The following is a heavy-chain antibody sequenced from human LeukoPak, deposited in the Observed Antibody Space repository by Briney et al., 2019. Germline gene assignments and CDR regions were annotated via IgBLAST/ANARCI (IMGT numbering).Heavy chain of an antibody. CDR1: GYTFTSYY. D-gene: IGHD2-15*01. CDR2: INPSGGST. Sequence: ASVKVSCKASGYTFTSYYMHWVRQAPGQGLEWMGIINPSGGSTSYAQKFQGRVTMTRDTSTSTVYMELSSLRSEDTAVYYCARDLGRDYQPEFIDYWGQGTLVTVSS. CDR3: ARDLGRDYQPEFIDY. J-gene: IGHJ4*02. V-gene: IGHV1-46*01.